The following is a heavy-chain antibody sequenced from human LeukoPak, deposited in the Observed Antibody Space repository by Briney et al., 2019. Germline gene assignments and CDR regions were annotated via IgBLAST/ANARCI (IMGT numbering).Heavy chain of an antibody. V-gene: IGHV3-23*01. J-gene: IGHJ6*04. CDR3: AELGITMIGGV. D-gene: IGHD3-10*02. CDR1: GFTFSLYG. Sequence: TGGSLRLSCAASGFTFSLYGMSWVRQTPGKGLEWVSSIGGSAGKTYYADSVKGRFTISRDDSKDTLYLQMNSLRAEDTAVYYCAELGITMIGGVWGKGTTVTISS. CDR2: IGGSAGKT.